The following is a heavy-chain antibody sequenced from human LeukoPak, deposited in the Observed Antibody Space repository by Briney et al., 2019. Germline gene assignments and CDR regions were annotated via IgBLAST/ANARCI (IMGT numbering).Heavy chain of an antibody. CDR1: GFTCTTYG. V-gene: IGHV3-30*12. CDR3: VRDASLGAFDI. CDR2: MTYDGSKQ. Sequence: PGRSLRLSCAASGFTCTTYGFHWVRQAPGKGLEWVALMTYDGSKQYYADSVQGRFTISRDNSKRTVDLQMNSLRDDDTAMYYCVRDASLGAFDIWGQGTMVTVSS. D-gene: IGHD3-16*01. J-gene: IGHJ3*02.